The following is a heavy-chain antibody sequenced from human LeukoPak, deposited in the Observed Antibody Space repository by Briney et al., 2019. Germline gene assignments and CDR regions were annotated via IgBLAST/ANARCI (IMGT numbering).Heavy chain of an antibody. CDR1: GGSITIYY. D-gene: IGHD2-8*01. CDR2: FYSSGTT. CDR3: ARDNGGWYFDY. Sequence: SETLSLTCTFSGGSITIYYWSWIRQPAGKGLEWIGRFYSSGTTNYNPSLKSRVTMSVDTSKSQFSLKLTSVTAADTAVYYCARDNGGWYFDYWGQGTLVTVSS. J-gene: IGHJ4*02. V-gene: IGHV4-4*07.